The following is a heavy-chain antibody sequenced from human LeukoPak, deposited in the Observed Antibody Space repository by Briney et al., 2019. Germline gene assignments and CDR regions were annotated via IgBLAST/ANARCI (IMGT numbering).Heavy chain of an antibody. V-gene: IGHV3-33*03. CDR2: IWFDGSKQ. CDR1: GFTFSSYA. D-gene: IGHD2-21*02. CDR3: AKGGARLLDDAFDI. J-gene: IGHJ3*02. Sequence: PGGSLRLSCAASGFTFSSYAMNWVRQASGKGLEWVAIIWFDGSKQYYADSVKGRFTISGDNSKNTVILQMHSLRADDTALYYCAKGGARLLDDAFDIWGQGTMVTVSS.